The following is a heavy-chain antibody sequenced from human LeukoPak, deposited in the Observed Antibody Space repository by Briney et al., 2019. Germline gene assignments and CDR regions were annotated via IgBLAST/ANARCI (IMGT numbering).Heavy chain of an antibody. Sequence: PGGSLRLSCAASGFTFSSYAMSWVRQAPGKGLEWVSAIGGSGGSTYYADSVKGRFTISRDNSKNTLYLQMNSLRAEDTAVYYCAKDGYGGSYYYFDYWGQGTLVTVSS. V-gene: IGHV3-23*01. J-gene: IGHJ4*02. CDR2: IGGSGGST. CDR1: GFTFSSYA. CDR3: AKDGYGGSYYYFDY. D-gene: IGHD1-26*01.